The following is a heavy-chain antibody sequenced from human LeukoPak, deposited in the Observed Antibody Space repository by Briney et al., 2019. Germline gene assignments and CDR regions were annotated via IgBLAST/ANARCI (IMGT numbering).Heavy chain of an antibody. J-gene: IGHJ5*02. CDR2: IYYSGST. CDR3: ARGVAAAGKIGGNWFDP. Sequence: SETLSLTCTVSGGSISSYYWSWIRQPPGKGLEWIGYIYYSGSTNYNPSLKSRVTISVDTSKNQFSLKLCSVTAADTAVYYCARGVAAAGKIGGNWFDPWGQGTLVTVSS. CDR1: GGSISSYY. D-gene: IGHD6-13*01. V-gene: IGHV4-59*01.